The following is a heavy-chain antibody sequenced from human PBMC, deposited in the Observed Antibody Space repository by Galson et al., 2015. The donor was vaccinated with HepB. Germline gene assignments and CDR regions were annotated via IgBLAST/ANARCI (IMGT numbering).Heavy chain of an antibody. CDR2: IIPIFGTA. CDR3: ASSENPDIVATTGYYYYYMDV. J-gene: IGHJ6*03. Sequence: SVKVSCKASGGTFSSYAISWVRQAPGQGLEWMGGIIPIFGTANYAQKFQGRVTITADESTSTAYMELSSLRSEDTAVYYCASSENPDIVATTGYYYYYMDVWGKGTTVTVSS. D-gene: IGHD5-12*01. CDR1: GGTFSSYA. V-gene: IGHV1-69*13.